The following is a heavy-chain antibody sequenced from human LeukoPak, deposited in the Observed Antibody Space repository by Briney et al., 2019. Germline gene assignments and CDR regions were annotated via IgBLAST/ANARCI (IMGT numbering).Heavy chain of an antibody. D-gene: IGHD6-6*01. V-gene: IGHV3-30-3*01. CDR3: ARGKRQLVLDYYYYYGMDV. J-gene: IGHJ6*02. CDR1: GFTFSSYA. Sequence: GGSLRPSCAASGFTFSSYAMHWVRQAPGKGLEWVAVISYDGSNKYYADSVKGRFTISRDNSKNTLYLQMNSLRAEDTAVYYCARGKRQLVLDYYYYYGMDVWGQGTTVTVSS. CDR2: ISYDGSNK.